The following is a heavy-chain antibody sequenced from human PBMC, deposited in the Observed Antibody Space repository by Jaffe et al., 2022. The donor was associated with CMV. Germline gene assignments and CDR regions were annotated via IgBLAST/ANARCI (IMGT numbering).Heavy chain of an antibody. J-gene: IGHJ4*02. Sequence: EVQLVESGGGLVKPGGSLRLSCAASGFTFNGYSMNWVRQAPGQGLEWVSSISVTGNSKNYADSVKGRFTISRDNAKNSVFLQLDSLRAEDTAVYYCARDTLTIFGVGGLDYWGPGTMVTVSS. V-gene: IGHV3-21*02. D-gene: IGHD3-3*01. CDR2: ISVTGNSK. CDR1: GFTFNGYS. CDR3: ARDTLTIFGVGGLDY.